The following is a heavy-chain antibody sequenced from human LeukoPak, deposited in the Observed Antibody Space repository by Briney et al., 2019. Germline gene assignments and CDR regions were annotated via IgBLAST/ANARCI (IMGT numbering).Heavy chain of an antibody. V-gene: IGHV3-7*01. CDR2: IKQDGSEK. Sequence: PGGSLRLSCAASGFTFSSYWMSWVRQAPGKGLEWVDNIKQDGSEKYNVDSVKGRSTVSRDNAKNSLYLQMNSLRAEDTAVYCCARVQGSSGPGIFEYWGQRTLVTVSS. D-gene: IGHD6-19*01. CDR3: ARVQGSSGPGIFEY. CDR1: GFTFSSYW. J-gene: IGHJ4*02.